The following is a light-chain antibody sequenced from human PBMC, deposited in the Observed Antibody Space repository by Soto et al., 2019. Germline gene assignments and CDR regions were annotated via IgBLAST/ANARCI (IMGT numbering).Light chain of an antibody. J-gene: IGLJ1*01. CDR3: SSYTSSSTYV. CDR2: EVS. Sequence: QSALTQPASVSGSPGQSITISCTGTSSDVGGHKYVSWYQHHPGKAPKLIIYEVSDRPSGVSNRFSGSKSDNTASLAISGLQADDEADYYCSSYTSSSTYVFGTGTKLTVL. CDR1: SSDVGGHKY. V-gene: IGLV2-14*01.